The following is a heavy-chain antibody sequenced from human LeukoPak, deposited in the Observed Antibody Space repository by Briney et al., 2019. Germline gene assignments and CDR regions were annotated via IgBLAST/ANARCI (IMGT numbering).Heavy chain of an antibody. CDR1: GFTFSTYG. V-gene: IGHV3-30*18. CDR3: AKVGIEVASFDY. CDR2: ISYDGSNK. D-gene: IGHD1-26*01. Sequence: GGSLRLSCAASGFTFSTYGMHWVRQAPGKGLEWVAVISYDGSNKYYTDSGKGRFTISRDNSKNTLYLQMNSLRAEDTAVYYCAKVGIEVASFDYWGQGTLVTVSS. J-gene: IGHJ4*02.